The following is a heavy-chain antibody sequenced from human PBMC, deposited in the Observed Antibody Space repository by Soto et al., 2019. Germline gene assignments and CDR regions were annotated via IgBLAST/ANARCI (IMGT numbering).Heavy chain of an antibody. V-gene: IGHV4-34*01. J-gene: IGHJ6*02. CDR3: ARGRYSSSWFPLGGMDV. D-gene: IGHD6-13*01. CDR2: INHSGST. Sequence: SETPSLSRAVYGGSVSFYYVSWIRQPPGKGLEWIGEINHSGSTNYNPPLKSRVTISVDTSKNQFSLKLSSVTAADTAVYYCARGRYSSSWFPLGGMDVWGQGTTVTVSS. CDR1: GGSVSFYY.